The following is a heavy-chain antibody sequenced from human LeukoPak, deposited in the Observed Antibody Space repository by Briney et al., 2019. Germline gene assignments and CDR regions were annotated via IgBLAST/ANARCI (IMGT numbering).Heavy chain of an antibody. CDR2: INHSGST. J-gene: IGHJ4*02. CDR3: ARGRYDYVWGSYRYRYYFDY. D-gene: IGHD3-16*02. CDR1: GGSFSGYY. Sequence: ASETLSLTCAVYGGSFSGYYWSWIRQPPGKGLEWLGEINHSGSTNYNPSLKSRVTISVDTSKNQFSLKLSSLTAADTAVYYCARGRYDYVWGSYRYRYYFDYWGQGTLVTVSS. V-gene: IGHV4-34*01.